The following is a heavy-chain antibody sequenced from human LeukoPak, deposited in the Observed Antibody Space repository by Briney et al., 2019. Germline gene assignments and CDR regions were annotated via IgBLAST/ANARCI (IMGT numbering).Heavy chain of an antibody. CDR3: AKDERNWNYNLASQTYD. V-gene: IGHV3-23*01. J-gene: IGHJ4*02. CDR2: ISGSGVST. CDR1: GFTFSSYW. Sequence: GGSLRLSCAASGFTFSSYWMSWVRQAPGKGLEWVSAISGSGVSTYYADSVKGRFTVSRDNSKNTLYLQMSSLRAEDTAVYYCAKDERNWNYNLASQTYDWGQGTLVTVSS. D-gene: IGHD1-7*01.